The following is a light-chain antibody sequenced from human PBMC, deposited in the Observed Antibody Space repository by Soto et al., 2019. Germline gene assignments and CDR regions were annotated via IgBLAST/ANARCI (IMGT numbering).Light chain of an antibody. J-gene: IGLJ1*01. Sequence: SALTQPPSASGSLGQSVTISCTGTSSDVGGYNHVSWYQQHPGKAPKLLIYDVSHRPSGVPDRFSGSKSGNTASLTVSGLQAEDEVDYYCSSYAGSNSLVFGTGTKVTVL. CDR2: DVS. CDR1: SSDVGGYNH. CDR3: SSYAGSNSLV. V-gene: IGLV2-8*01.